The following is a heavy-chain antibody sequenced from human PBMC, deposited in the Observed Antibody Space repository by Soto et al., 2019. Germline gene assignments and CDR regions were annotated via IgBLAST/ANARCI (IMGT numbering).Heavy chain of an antibody. J-gene: IGHJ1*01. D-gene: IGHD2-15*01. CDR3: AREENCSDGICYSEYFQR. Sequence: QVQLEQSGAEVKKPGASVKVSCKASGYIFTAYSMHWVRRAPGQGLQWMGVVNPSGGSTNYAQKFQGRTTLTRDTSRNTLYMDLSSLTSEDTAVYYCAREENCSDGICYSEYFQRWGQGTLVTVSS. CDR1: GYIFTAYS. V-gene: IGHV1-46*01. CDR2: VNPSGGST.